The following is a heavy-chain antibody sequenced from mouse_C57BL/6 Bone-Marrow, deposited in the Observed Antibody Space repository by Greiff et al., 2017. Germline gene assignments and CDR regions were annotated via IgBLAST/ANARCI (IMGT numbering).Heavy chain of an antibody. CDR1: GYTFTSYW. D-gene: IGHD2-10*02. Sequence: QVQLQQPGAELVKPGASVKVSCKASGYTFTSYWMHWVKQRPGQGLEWIGRIHPSDSDTNYNQKFKGKATLTVDKSSSTAYMQLSSLTSEDSAVDYCEILGVCYYAMDYWGQGTAVTVSA. CDR2: IHPSDSDT. CDR3: EILGVCYYAMDY. V-gene: IGHV1-74*01. J-gene: IGHJ4*01.